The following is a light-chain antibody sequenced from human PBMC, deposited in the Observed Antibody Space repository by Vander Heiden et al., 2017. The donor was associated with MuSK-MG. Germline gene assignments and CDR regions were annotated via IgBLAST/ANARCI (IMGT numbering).Light chain of an antibody. CDR2: AAS. CDR1: QSNGNY. V-gene: IGKV1-39*01. J-gene: IGKJ1*01. Sequence: IQMTQYPYSLSASVGDRVTITCPASQSNGNYLNWYQEKPGKAPKLLIYAASSLQSEVPSRFSGSGSGTDFTLTISSLQPEDFATYYCQQSYSTPPATFGQGTKVEIK. CDR3: QQSYSTPPAT.